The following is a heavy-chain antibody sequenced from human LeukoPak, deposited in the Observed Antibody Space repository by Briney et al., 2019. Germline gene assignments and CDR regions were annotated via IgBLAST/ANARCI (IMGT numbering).Heavy chain of an antibody. V-gene: IGHV3-48*01. Sequence: PGGSLRLSCAASGFTFSSYGMTWVRQAPGKGLEWVSYISSSSSTIYYADSVKGRFTISRDNSKNTLYLQMNSLRAEDTAVYYCAKASGIAVAGREGDAFDIWGQGTMVTVSS. D-gene: IGHD6-19*01. CDR2: ISSSSSTI. CDR3: AKASGIAVAGREGDAFDI. CDR1: GFTFSSYG. J-gene: IGHJ3*02.